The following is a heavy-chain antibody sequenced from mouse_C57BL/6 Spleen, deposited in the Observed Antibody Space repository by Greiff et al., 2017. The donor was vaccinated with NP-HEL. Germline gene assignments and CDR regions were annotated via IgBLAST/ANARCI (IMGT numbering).Heavy chain of an antibody. CDR3: ARQFPDYSKGGYYFDY. D-gene: IGHD2-5*01. J-gene: IGHJ2*01. CDR1: GYTFTSYW. V-gene: IGHV1-69*01. Sequence: QVQLQQPGAELVMPGASVKLSCKASGYTFTSYWMHWVKQRPGQGLEWIGEIDPSDSYTNYNQKFQGKSTLTVDKSSSTAYRQLSSLTSEDYAVYYCARQFPDYSKGGYYFDYWGQGTTLTVSS. CDR2: IDPSDSYT.